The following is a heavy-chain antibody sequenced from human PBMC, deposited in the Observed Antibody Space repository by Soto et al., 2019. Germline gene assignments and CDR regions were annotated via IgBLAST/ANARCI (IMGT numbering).Heavy chain of an antibody. J-gene: IGHJ2*01. V-gene: IGHV3-23*01. D-gene: IGHD4-17*01. CDR2: ISGSGGST. CDR1: GFTFSSYA. CDR3: AKGRYGGNSYWYFDL. Sequence: EVQLLESGGGLVQPGGSLRLSCVASGFTFSSYAMSWVRQAPGKGLEWVSVISGSGGSTYYADSVKGRFTISRDNSKTTAYLQMKSLRVEDTAVYYCAKGRYGGNSYWYFDLWGRGTLVTVSS.